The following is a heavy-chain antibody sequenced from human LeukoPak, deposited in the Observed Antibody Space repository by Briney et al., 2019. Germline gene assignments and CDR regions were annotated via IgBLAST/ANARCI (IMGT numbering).Heavy chain of an antibody. J-gene: IGHJ4*02. CDR1: GFTFHHYA. D-gene: IGHD5-12*01. Sequence: GRSLRLSCAASGFTFHHYAIHWVRQVPGKGLEWVSGICWNSASIGYADSVKGRFTISRDNAKNSVYLQMNSLRAEDTALYYCAKDKAPLYSGYDWDLDFWGQGTLVTVSS. CDR2: ICWNSASI. V-gene: IGHV3-9*01. CDR3: AKDKAPLYSGYDWDLDF.